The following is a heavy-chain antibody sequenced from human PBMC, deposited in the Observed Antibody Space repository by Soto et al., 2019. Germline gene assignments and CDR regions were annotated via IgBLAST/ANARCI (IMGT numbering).Heavy chain of an antibody. CDR3: TTGSVEGV. Sequence: EVQLVESGGGLVKPGGSLRLSCAASGFTFSKAWMNWVRQAPGKGLEWVGRIKTNSEGGTTDYAAPVQCRFSLSRDDSRNTLSLQMNSLKTDDTAVYYCTTGSVEGVWGQGATVTVSS. CDR2: IKTNSEGGTT. CDR1: GFTFSKAW. J-gene: IGHJ6*02. D-gene: IGHD2-15*01. V-gene: IGHV3-15*07.